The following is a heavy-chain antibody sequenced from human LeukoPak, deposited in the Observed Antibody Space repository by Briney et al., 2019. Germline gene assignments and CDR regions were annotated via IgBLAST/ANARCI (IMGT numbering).Heavy chain of an antibody. J-gene: IGHJ6*02. V-gene: IGHV1-69*13. CDR1: GGTFSSYA. D-gene: IGHD3-3*01. CDR2: IIPIFGTA. CDR3: ASFGTYYDFWSGYYSGMDV. Sequence: SVKVSCKASGGTFSSYAISWVRQAPGQGLEWMGGIIPIFGTANYAQKFQGRVTITADESTSTAYMELSSLRSEDTAVYYCASFGTYYDFWSGYYSGMDVWGQGTTVTVSS.